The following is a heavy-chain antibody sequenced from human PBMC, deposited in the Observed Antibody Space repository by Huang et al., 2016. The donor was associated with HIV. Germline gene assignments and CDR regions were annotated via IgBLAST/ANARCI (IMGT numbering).Heavy chain of an antibody. CDR3: ARQWTILEWLLGLDV. D-gene: IGHD3-3*01. J-gene: IGHJ6*02. V-gene: IGHV4-34*02. CDR2: VNDSGAT. CDR1: GGSFTGNY. Sequence: QLQQRGAGLLKPSETLSLTCGVSGGSFTGNYLTWIRQAPGKGLEWIGEVNDSGATNHNSALNGRVTISLDKSNRELSLNLRSVTAADTAVYYCARQWTILEWLLGLDVWGQGTTVIVSS.